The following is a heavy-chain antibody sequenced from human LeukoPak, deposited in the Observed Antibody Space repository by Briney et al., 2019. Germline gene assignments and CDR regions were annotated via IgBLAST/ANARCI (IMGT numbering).Heavy chain of an antibody. J-gene: IGHJ5*02. CDR2: INPSGSST. CDR3: ARDNSVGDTAWWFDP. Sequence: ASVKVSCKASGYTFTGYYMHWVRQAPGQGLEWMGLINPSGSSTVYAQKFQGRVTMTRDMSTSTDYMELSSLRFDDTAVYYCARDNSVGDTAWWFDPWGQGTLVTVSS. CDR1: GYTFTGYY. V-gene: IGHV1-46*01. D-gene: IGHD1-26*01.